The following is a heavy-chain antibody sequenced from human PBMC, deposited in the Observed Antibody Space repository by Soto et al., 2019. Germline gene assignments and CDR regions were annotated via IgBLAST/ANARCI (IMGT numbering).Heavy chain of an antibody. D-gene: IGHD6-19*01. J-gene: IGHJ3*02. CDR3: GEGSGWYGHDAFDI. CDR2: ISGSGGST. CDR1: GFTFSSYA. Sequence: GGSLRLSCAASGFTFSSYAMSWVRQAPGKGLEWVSAISGSGGSTYYADSVKGRFTISSNNSKNTLYLQMNSLRAEDTAVSYCGEGSGWYGHDAFDIWGQGTMVTVSS. V-gene: IGHV3-23*01.